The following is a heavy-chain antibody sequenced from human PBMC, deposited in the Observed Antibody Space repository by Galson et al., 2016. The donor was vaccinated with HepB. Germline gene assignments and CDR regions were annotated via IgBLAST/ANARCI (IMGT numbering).Heavy chain of an antibody. CDR1: GGSISSGGYH. V-gene: IGHV4-31*03. D-gene: IGHD4-17*01. CDR3: ARGHYGDYADY. CDR2: SYYSGST. Sequence: TLSLTCTVSGGSISSGGYHWTWIRQHPGKGLEWIGYSYYSGSTYYNPSLKSRVIISIDTTKNQFSLTLSSVTAADTAVYYCARGHYGDYADYWGQGTLVTVSS. J-gene: IGHJ4*02.